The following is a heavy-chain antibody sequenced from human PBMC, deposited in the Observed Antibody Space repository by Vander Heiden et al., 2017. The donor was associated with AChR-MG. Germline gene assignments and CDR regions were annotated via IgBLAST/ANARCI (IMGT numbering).Heavy chain of an antibody. J-gene: IGHJ4*02. CDR2: MHSSGTT. Sequence: QVQLQESGPGLVKPSETLSLTCNVSGGSISGYYWNWIRQPPGKGLEWIGYMHSSGTTNSNPALESRVTISLDTSKKQFSLKLSSVIAADTAVYYCARREAVGGRFDYWGQGTLVTVSS. V-gene: IGHV4-59*08. CDR3: ARREAVGGRFDY. CDR1: GGSISGYY. D-gene: IGHD6-19*01.